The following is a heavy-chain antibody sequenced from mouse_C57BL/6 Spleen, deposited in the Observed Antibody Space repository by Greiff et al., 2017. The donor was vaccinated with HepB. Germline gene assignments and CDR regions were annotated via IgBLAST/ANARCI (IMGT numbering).Heavy chain of an antibody. CDR1: GFTFSSYG. D-gene: IGHD1-1*02. CDR2: ISSGGSYT. CDR3: ARHEVAHAWFAY. J-gene: IGHJ3*01. Sequence: EVKLVESGGDLVKPGGSLKLSCAASGFTFSSYGMSWVRQTPDKRLEWVATISSGGSYTYYPDSVKGRFTISRDNAKNTLYLQMSSLKSEDTAMYCCARHEVAHAWFAYWGQGTLVTVSA. V-gene: IGHV5-6*01.